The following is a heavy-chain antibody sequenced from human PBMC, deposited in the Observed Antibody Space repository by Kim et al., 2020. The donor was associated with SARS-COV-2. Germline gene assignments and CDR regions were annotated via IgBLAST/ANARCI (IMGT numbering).Heavy chain of an antibody. CDR1: GYTFTSYG. CDR3: ARDDGGDLIVVGFGMAV. D-gene: IGHD3-22*01. J-gene: IGHJ6*02. CDR2: ISAYNGNI. V-gene: IGHV1-18*01. Sequence: ASVKVSCKAYGYTFTSYGISWVRQAPGQGLEWMGWISAYNGNINYAQQLQGRVTMTTDTSTSTAYMELRSLRSDDTAVYYCARDDGGDLIVVGFGMAVWGQGTTVTVSS.